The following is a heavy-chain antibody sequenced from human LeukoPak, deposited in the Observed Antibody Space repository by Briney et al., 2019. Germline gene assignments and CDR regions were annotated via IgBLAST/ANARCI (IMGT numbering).Heavy chain of an antibody. V-gene: IGHV1-18*01. CDR2: ISAYNGNT. D-gene: IGHD2-2*02. CDR1: GYTFTSYG. Sequence: GASVKVSCKASGYTFTSYGISWVRQAPGQGLEWMGWISAYNGNTNYAQKLQGRVTMTTDTSTSTAYMELRSLRSDDTAVYYCARDRDNLLGYCSSTSCYTAFDYWGQGTLVTVSS. CDR3: ARDRDNLLGYCSSTSCYTAFDY. J-gene: IGHJ4*02.